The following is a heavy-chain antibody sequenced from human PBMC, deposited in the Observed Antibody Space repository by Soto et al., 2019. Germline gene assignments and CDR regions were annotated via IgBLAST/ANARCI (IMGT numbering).Heavy chain of an antibody. CDR1: GFTVSGNY. D-gene: IGHD2-21*02. CDR2: IFSGDNT. CDR3: ATGLTLPVRPSFDT. J-gene: IGHJ5*02. V-gene: IGHV3-53*01. Sequence: VQLVESGGAVVQPGGSLRLSCAASGFTVSGNYITWVRQAPGKGLEWVSVIFSGDNTYYSDSVKGRFTISRDNSKNTVYLQMNRLRGDDTAVYFCATGLTLPVRPSFDTWGQGTLLTVSS.